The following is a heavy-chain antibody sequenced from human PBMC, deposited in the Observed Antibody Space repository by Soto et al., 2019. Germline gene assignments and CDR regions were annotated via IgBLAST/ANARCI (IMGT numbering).Heavy chain of an antibody. CDR1: GGSFSGYY. J-gene: IGHJ5*02. Sequence: QVQLQQWGAGLLKPSETLSLTCAVYGGSFSGYYWSWIRQPPGKGLEWIGEINHSGSTNYNPSLRGRVTISVDTSKNQFSLKLSSVTAADTAVYYCAIVVVVAANGNWFDPWGQGTLVTVSS. CDR3: AIVVVVAANGNWFDP. V-gene: IGHV4-34*01. D-gene: IGHD2-15*01. CDR2: INHSGST.